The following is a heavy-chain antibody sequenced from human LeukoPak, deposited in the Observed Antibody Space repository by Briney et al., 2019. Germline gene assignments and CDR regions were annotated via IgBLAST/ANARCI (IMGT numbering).Heavy chain of an antibody. Sequence: GESLKISCKGSGYSFTSYWIGWVRQMPGKGLEWMGIIYPGDSDTRYSPSFQGQVTISADKSISTAYLQWSSLKASDTAMYYCAGQVDPSRRDGYNEFDYWGQGTLVTVSS. J-gene: IGHJ4*02. D-gene: IGHD5-24*01. CDR1: GYSFTSYW. CDR3: AGQVDPSRRDGYNEFDY. CDR2: IYPGDSDT. V-gene: IGHV5-51*01.